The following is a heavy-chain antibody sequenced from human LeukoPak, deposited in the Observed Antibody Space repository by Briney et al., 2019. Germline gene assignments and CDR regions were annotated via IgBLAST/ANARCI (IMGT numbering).Heavy chain of an antibody. V-gene: IGHV3-73*01. D-gene: IGHD4-11*01. J-gene: IGHJ6*03. Sequence: GGSLRLSCAASGFTFSGSAMHWVRQASGKGLEWVGRIRSKANSYATAYAASVKGRFTISRDDSKNTAYLQMNSLKTEDTAVYYCTRHGDYIATRDYYYMDVWGKGTTVTVSS. CDR3: TRHGDYIATRDYYYMDV. CDR2: IRSKANSYAT. CDR1: GFTFSGSA.